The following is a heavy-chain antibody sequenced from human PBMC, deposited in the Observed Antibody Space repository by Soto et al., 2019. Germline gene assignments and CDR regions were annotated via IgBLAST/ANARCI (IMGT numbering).Heavy chain of an antibody. CDR3: AHRPIVGAAI. J-gene: IGHJ4*02. CDR2: IFHSGST. Sequence: QVQLQESGPGLVKPSGTLSLTCAVFGGSISNSNWWTWVRQPPGKGLDWIGEIFHSGSTNYNSSLMGRVTISVDKANNQFSLKLSSVIAADTAVYYCAHRPIVGAAIWGQGTLVTVSS. D-gene: IGHD1-26*01. V-gene: IGHV4-4*02. CDR1: GGSISNSNW.